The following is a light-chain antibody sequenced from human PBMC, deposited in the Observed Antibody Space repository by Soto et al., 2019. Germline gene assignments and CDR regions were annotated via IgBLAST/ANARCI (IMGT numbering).Light chain of an antibody. V-gene: IGLV7-46*01. CDR3: LLSYTGRLYV. J-gene: IGLJ1*01. CDR2: DTD. Sequence: QAVVTQEPSLTVSPGGTVTLTCGSSTGPVTNGHFPYWFQQKRGQAPRPLIYDTDNKHSWTPARFPASLLGDKAALTLSGALPEDEADYYCLLSYTGRLYVFGPGTKLTVL. CDR1: TGPVTNGHF.